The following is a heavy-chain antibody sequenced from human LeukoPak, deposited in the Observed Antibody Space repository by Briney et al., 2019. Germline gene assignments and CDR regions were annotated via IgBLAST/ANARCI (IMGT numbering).Heavy chain of an antibody. CDR3: ARVRGSYYYYYYMDV. V-gene: IGHV4-59*01. CDR2: IYYSGST. Sequence: PSETLSLTCTVSGGSISSYYWSWIRQPPGKGLEWIGYIYYSGSTNYNPSLKSRVTISVDTSKNQFSLKLSSVTAADTAVYYCARVRGSYYYYYYMDVWGKGTTVTVSS. J-gene: IGHJ6*03. CDR1: GGSISSYY. D-gene: IGHD1-26*01.